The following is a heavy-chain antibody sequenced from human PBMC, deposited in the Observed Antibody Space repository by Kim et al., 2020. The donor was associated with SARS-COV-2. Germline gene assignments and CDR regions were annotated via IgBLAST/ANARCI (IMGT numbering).Heavy chain of an antibody. CDR2: MNPNSGNT. Sequence: ASVKVSCKASGYTFTSYDINWVRQATGQGLEWMGWMNPNSGNTGYAQKFQGRVTMTRNTSISTAYMELSSLRSEDTAVYYCARGSRKPTMVRGVITYYYGMDVWGQGTTVTVSS. J-gene: IGHJ6*02. D-gene: IGHD3-10*01. CDR3: ARGSRKPTMVRGVITYYYGMDV. CDR1: GYTFTSYD. V-gene: IGHV1-8*01.